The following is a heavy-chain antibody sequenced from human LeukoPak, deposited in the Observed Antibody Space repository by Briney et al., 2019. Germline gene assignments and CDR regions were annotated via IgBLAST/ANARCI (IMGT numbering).Heavy chain of an antibody. Sequence: GESLKISCKGSGYSFTTYWIGWVRQMPGKGLEWMGIIYPADSDIRISPSFQGQVTISVDKSISTAYLQWSSLKASDTAIYYCARRAVVIGVGYFDYWGQGTLVTVSS. CDR3: ARRAVVIGVGYFDY. CDR1: GYSFTTYW. J-gene: IGHJ4*02. CDR2: IYPADSDI. D-gene: IGHD4-23*01. V-gene: IGHV5-51*01.